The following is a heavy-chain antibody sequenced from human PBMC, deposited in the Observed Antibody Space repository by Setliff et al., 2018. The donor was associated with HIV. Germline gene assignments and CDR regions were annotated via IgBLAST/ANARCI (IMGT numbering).Heavy chain of an antibody. Sequence: GGSLRLSCAASGFTVSERYMSWIRQAPGKGLEWISYISSSSSSYTNYADSVRGRFTISRDSAKNSLYLQVDSLRAEDTAVYYCARLGAVAVRSAFDYWGQGTLVTVSS. CDR2: ISSSSSSYT. V-gene: IGHV3-11*06. CDR1: GFTVSERY. J-gene: IGHJ4*02. D-gene: IGHD6-19*01. CDR3: ARLGAVAVRSAFDY.